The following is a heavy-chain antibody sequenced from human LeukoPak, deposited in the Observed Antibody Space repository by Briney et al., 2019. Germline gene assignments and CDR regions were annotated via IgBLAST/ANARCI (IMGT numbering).Heavy chain of an antibody. CDR1: GGSIISGGSISSGDYY. Sequence: SETLSLTCTISGGSIISGGSISSGDYYWSWIRQPPGKGLEWIGEINHSGSTNYNPSLKSRVTISVDTSKNQFSLKLSSVTAADTAVYYCARWLYGYVHWGQGTLVTVSS. CDR2: INHSGST. D-gene: IGHD3-16*01. CDR3: ARWLYGYVH. J-gene: IGHJ4*02. V-gene: IGHV4-34*01.